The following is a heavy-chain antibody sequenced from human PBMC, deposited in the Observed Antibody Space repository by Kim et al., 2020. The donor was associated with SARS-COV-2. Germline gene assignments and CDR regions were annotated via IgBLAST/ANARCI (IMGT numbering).Heavy chain of an antibody. J-gene: IGHJ4*02. D-gene: IGHD6-13*01. V-gene: IGHV3-74*01. CDR3: ALIAAAGPDY. Sequence: GGSLRLSCAASGFTFSSYWMHWVRQAPGKGLVWVSRITSDGSITTYADSVKGRFTISRDNAKNTLYLQMNSLRAEDTAVYYCALIAAAGPDYWGQGSLVTVSS. CDR1: GFTFSSYW. CDR2: ITSDGSIT.